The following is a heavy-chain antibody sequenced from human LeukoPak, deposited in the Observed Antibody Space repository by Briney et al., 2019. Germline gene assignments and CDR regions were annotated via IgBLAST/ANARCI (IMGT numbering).Heavy chain of an antibody. Sequence: GGSLRLSCAASGFTFSSYAMSWVRQAPEKGLEWVSAISGSGGSTYYADSVKGRFTISRDNSKNTLYLQMNSLRAEDTAVYYCAKAVPYCSSTSCYAGYYYGMDVWGQGTTVTVSS. CDR2: ISGSGGST. D-gene: IGHD2-2*01. V-gene: IGHV3-23*01. CDR1: GFTFSSYA. CDR3: AKAVPYCSSTSCYAGYYYGMDV. J-gene: IGHJ6*02.